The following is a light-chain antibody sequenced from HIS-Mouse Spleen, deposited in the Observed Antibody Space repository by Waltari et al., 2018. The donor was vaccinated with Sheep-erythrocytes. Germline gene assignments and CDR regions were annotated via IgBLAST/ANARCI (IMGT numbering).Light chain of an antibody. Sequence: DIQMTQSPSSLSASVGDRVTITCRASQSISSYLNWYQQKPGKAPKLLIYAASSLQSGVPSRFSGSGSGTDFTLTISSVQPEDFATYYCLQDYNYPYTFGQGTKLEIK. CDR2: AAS. V-gene: IGKV1-39*01. CDR3: LQDYNYPYT. CDR1: QSISSY. J-gene: IGKJ2*01.